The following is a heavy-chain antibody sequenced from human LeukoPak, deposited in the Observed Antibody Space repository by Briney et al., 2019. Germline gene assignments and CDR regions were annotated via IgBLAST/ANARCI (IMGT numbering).Heavy chain of an antibody. Sequence: PSETLSLTCTVSGYSISSSSYWGWIRQPPGKGLEWIGSIYYSGSTYYNPSLKSRVTISVDTSKNQFSLKLSSVTAADTAVYYCARVLYSSSSVEIYYYYMDVWGKGTTVTVSS. CDR2: IYYSGST. V-gene: IGHV4-38-2*02. J-gene: IGHJ6*03. CDR1: GYSISSSSY. D-gene: IGHD6-6*01. CDR3: ARVLYSSSSVEIYYYYMDV.